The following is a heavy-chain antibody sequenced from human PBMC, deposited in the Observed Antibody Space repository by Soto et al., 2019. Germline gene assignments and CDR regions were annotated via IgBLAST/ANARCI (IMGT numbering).Heavy chain of an antibody. CDR3: ARGGYYDSSGYYAY. CDR2: ISYDGSNK. D-gene: IGHD3-22*01. V-gene: IGHV3-30-3*01. J-gene: IGHJ4*02. Sequence: PGGSLRLSCAASGFTFSSYAMHWVRQAPGKGLEWVAVISYDGSNKYYADSVKGRFTISRDNSKNTLYLQMNSLRAEDTAVYYCARGGYYDSSGYYAYWGQGTL. CDR1: GFTFSSYA.